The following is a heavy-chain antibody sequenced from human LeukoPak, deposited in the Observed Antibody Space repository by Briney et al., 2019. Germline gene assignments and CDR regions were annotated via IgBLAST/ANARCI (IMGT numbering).Heavy chain of an antibody. J-gene: IGHJ4*02. V-gene: IGHV5-51*01. CDR2: IYPGDSDT. CDR1: GYSFTDYW. Sequence: GESLKISCKGSGYSFTDYWIGWVRQMPGKGLEWMGIIYPGDSDTRYSPSFQGRATISADESINTAYLQWSSLKASDTAMYYCARLQSLGTAAGTIDYWGQGTLVTVSS. CDR3: ARLQSLGTAAGTIDY. D-gene: IGHD6-13*01.